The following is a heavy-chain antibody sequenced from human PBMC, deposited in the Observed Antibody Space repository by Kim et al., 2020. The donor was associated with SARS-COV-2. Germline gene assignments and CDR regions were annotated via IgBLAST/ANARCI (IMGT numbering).Heavy chain of an antibody. CDR3: ARILVVQGIMGYGGMDV. CDR1: GFSLSNARMG. D-gene: IGHD3-10*01. J-gene: IGHJ6*02. CDR2: IFSNDEK. V-gene: IGHV2-26*01. Sequence: SGPTLVNPTATLTLTCNVSGFSLSNARMGVSWIRQPPVKALEWLAHIFSNDEKSYSTSLKSRLTISKDTSKSQVVLTMTNMDPVDTATYYCARILVVQGIMGYGGMDVWGQGTTVTVSS.